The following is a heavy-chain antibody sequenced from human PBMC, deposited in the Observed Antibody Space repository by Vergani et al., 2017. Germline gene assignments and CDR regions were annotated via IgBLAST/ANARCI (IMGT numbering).Heavy chain of an antibody. CDR1: GGTFSSYA. Sequence: QVQLVQSGAEVKKPGSSVKVSCKASGGTFSSYAISWVRQAPGQGLEWMGRIIPILGIANYAQKFQGRVTITADKSTSTAYMELSSLRSEDTAVYYCASLVYGGYGRVWFDPWGQGTLVTVSS. D-gene: IGHD5-12*01. J-gene: IGHJ5*02. CDR2: IIPILGIA. CDR3: ASLVYGGYGRVWFDP. V-gene: IGHV1-69*04.